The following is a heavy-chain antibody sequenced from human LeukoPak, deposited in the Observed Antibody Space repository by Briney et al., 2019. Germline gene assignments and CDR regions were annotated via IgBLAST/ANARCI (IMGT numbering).Heavy chain of an antibody. CDR2: IYHSGST. D-gene: IGHD3/OR15-3a*01. CDR3: AREGGTGFDY. J-gene: IGHJ4*02. V-gene: IGHV4-30-2*01. Sequence: SETLSLTCAVSGGSISSGGYSWSWIRQPPGKGLEWIGYIYHSGSTYYNPSLKSRVTISVDRSKNQFSLKLSSVTAADTAVYYCAREGGTGFDYWGQGTLVTVSS. CDR1: GGSISSGGYS.